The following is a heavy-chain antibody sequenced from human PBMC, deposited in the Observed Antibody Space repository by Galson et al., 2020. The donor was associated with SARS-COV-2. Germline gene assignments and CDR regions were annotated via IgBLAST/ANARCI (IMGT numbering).Heavy chain of an antibody. Sequence: SETLSLTCTVSGDSITSSSYYWGWIRQPPGKGLEWIGSIYYTGSTYYNPSLKSRVTISVDTPKNQLSLKLSSVTAADTAVYYCARHGTGFRDDDVWGSFRYAGYWGQGTLVTVSS. V-gene: IGHV4-39*01. J-gene: IGHJ4*02. D-gene: IGHD3-16*02. CDR2: IYYTGST. CDR1: GDSITSSSYY. CDR3: ARHGTGFRDDDVWGSFRYAGY.